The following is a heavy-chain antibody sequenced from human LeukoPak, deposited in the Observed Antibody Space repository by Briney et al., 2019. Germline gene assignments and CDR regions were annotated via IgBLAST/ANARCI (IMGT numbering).Heavy chain of an antibody. D-gene: IGHD6-13*01. CDR1: GFTFNNYW. V-gene: IGHV3-7*01. Sequence: GGSLRLSCAASGFTFNNYWMTWVRQAPGKGLEWVASIKQDGSNKYYADSVKGRFTISRDNSKNTLYLQMNSLRAEDTAVYYCARDFVAAAGTGGAFDIWGQGTMVTVSS. CDR3: ARDFVAAAGTGGAFDI. J-gene: IGHJ3*02. CDR2: IKQDGSNK.